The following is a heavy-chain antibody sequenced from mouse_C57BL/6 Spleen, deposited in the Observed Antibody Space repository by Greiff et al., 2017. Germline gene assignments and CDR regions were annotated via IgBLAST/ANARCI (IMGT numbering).Heavy chain of an antibody. CDR2: ISDGGSYI. V-gene: IGHV5-4*01. CDR3: ARDSNYAY. CDR1: GFNIRSYA. J-gene: IGHJ3*01. D-gene: IGHD2-5*01. Sequence: EVKLVESGGGLVKPGGSLKLSCAASGFNIRSYAMSWVRQTPEKRLEWVATISDGGSYIYYPDNVKGRFTISRDNAKNNLFLQMSHLKSEDTAMYYCARDSNYAYWGQGTLVTVAA.